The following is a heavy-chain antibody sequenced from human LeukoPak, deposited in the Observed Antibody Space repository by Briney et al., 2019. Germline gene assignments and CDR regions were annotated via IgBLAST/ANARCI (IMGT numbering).Heavy chain of an antibody. V-gene: IGHV4-59*01. Sequence: SETLSLTCTVSGGSISSYYWSWIRQPPGKGLEWIGYIYYSGSTNYNPSLKSRVTILLDTSKNQFSLKLSSVTAADTAVYYCARESYCSGGSCFFGVDYWGQGTLVTVSS. CDR3: ARESYCSGGSCFFGVDY. CDR2: IYYSGST. D-gene: IGHD2-15*01. J-gene: IGHJ4*02. CDR1: GGSISSYY.